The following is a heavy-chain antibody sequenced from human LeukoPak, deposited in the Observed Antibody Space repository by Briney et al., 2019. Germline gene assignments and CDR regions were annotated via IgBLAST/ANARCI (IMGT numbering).Heavy chain of an antibody. J-gene: IGHJ4*02. Sequence: GGSLRLSCAASGFTFSSYAMSWVRQAPGKGLEWVSAISGSRSYTYYADSLKGRFTISRDNSKNTLYLQMNSLRAEDTAVYYCARGGHSGYAPRFDYWGQGTLVTVSS. CDR1: GFTFSSYA. D-gene: IGHD5-12*01. CDR2: ISGSRSYT. CDR3: ARGGHSGYAPRFDY. V-gene: IGHV3-23*01.